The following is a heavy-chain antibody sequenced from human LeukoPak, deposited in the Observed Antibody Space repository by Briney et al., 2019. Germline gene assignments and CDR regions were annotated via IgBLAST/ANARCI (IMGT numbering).Heavy chain of an antibody. Sequence: VASVKVSCKASGYTFTSYGISWVRQAPGQGLEWMGWISAYNGNTNYAQKLQGRVTMTTDTSTSTAYMELRSLRSDDTAVYYCARDGYCSGGSCWFAFDIWGQGTMVTVSS. V-gene: IGHV1-18*01. CDR3: ARDGYCSGGSCWFAFDI. J-gene: IGHJ3*02. D-gene: IGHD2-15*01. CDR2: ISAYNGNT. CDR1: GYTFTSYG.